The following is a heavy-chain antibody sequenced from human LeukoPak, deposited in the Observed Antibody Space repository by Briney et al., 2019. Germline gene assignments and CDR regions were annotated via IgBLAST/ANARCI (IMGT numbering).Heavy chain of an antibody. CDR1: GGSVTGGGYY. CDR3: AREANYYDSSGYYTYNWFDP. J-gene: IGHJ5*02. CDR2: IYYSGST. D-gene: IGHD3-22*01. V-gene: IGHV4-31*03. Sequence: SSETLSLTCSVSGGSVTGGGYYWSWIRQHPGKGLEWIGYIYYSGSTYYNPSLKSRVTISVDTSKNQFSLKLSSVTAADTAVYYCAREANYYDSSGYYTYNWFDPWGQGTLVTVSS.